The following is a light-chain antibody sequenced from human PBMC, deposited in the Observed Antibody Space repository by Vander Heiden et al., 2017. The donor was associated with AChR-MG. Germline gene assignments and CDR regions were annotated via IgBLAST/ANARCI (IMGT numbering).Light chain of an antibody. CDR2: RDN. CDR1: SSNIGRSY. J-gene: IGLJ2*01. CDR3: AAWDDSLSGRVV. V-gene: IGLV1-47*01. Sequence: QSVLIQPPPASGTPGQRVTISCSGSSSNIGRSYVHWYQQFPGTTPKLLIYRDNQRPSGVPDRFSGSKSGTSASLAISGLRSEDEAAYFCAAWDDSLSGRVVFGGGTKLTVL.